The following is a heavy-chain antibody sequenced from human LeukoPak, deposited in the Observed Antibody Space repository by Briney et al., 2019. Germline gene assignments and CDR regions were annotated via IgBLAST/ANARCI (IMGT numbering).Heavy chain of an antibody. CDR3: AKDYTVTTFEYFQH. CDR1: GFTFSSYA. V-gene: IGHV3-23*01. J-gene: IGHJ1*01. Sequence: TGGSLRLSCAASGFTFSSYAMSWVRQAPGKGLEWVSAISGSGGSTYYADSVKGRFTISRDNSKNPLYLQMNTLRAEDTAVYYCAKDYTVTTFEYFQHWGQGTLVTVSS. D-gene: IGHD4-17*01. CDR2: ISGSGGST.